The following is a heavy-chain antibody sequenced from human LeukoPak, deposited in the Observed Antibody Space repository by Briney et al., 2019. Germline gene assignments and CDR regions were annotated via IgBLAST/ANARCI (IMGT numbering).Heavy chain of an antibody. D-gene: IGHD5/OR15-5a*01. J-gene: IGHJ3*02. CDR3: ARDPNIVSAVTLRAFDI. CDR1: GGSISSYY. Sequence: SETLSLTCTVSGGSISSYYRSWIRQPPGKGLEWIGYIYYSGSTNYNPSLKSRVTISVDTSKNQFSLNLGSLTAADTAMYYCARDPNIVSAVTLRAFDIWGQGTMVSVSS. V-gene: IGHV4-59*12. CDR2: IYYSGST.